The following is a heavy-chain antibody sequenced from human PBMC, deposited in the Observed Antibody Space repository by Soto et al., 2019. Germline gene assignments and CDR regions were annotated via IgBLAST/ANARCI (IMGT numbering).Heavy chain of an antibody. CDR1: GGTFSSYA. J-gene: IGHJ6*02. D-gene: IGHD6-13*01. CDR3: ARGRGIAAASTYYYYYGMDV. V-gene: IGHV1-69*13. Sequence: SVKVSCKASGGTFSSYAISWVRQAPGQGLEWMGGIIPIFGTANYAQKFQGRVTITADESTSTAYMELSSLRSEDTAVYYCARGRGIAAASTYYYYYGMDVWGQGTTVTVSS. CDR2: IIPIFGTA.